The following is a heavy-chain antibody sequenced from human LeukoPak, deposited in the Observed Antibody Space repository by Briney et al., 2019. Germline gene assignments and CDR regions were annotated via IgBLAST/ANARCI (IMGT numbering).Heavy chain of an antibody. CDR1: GFSLSSYR. CDR3: AREWAPPGIGRYYFDH. CDR2: ISSTSSSI. Sequence: PGGSLRLSCAASGFSLSSYRMNWVRHAPGKGLESVSSISSTSSSIYYAGSVKGRFTISRDNAKNSLYLQMNSLRAEDTAEYFCAREWAPPGIGRYYFDHWGQGTLVTVSS. V-gene: IGHV3-21*01. J-gene: IGHJ4*02. D-gene: IGHD6-13*01.